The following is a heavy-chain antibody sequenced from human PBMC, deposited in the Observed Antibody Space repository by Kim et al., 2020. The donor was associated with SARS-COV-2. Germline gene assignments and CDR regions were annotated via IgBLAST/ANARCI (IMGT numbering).Heavy chain of an antibody. V-gene: IGHV3-48*02. CDR3: ARPYSSSWPNWFDP. Sequence: GGSLRLSCAASGFTFSSYSMNWVRQAPGKGLEWVSYISSSSSTIYYADSVKGRFTISRDNAKNSLYLQMNSLRDEDMAVYYCARPYSSSWPNWFDPWGQGTLVTVSS. J-gene: IGHJ5*02. D-gene: IGHD6-13*01. CDR1: GFTFSSYS. CDR2: ISSSSSTI.